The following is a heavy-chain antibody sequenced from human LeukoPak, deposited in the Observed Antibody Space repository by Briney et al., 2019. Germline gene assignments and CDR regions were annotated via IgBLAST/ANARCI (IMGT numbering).Heavy chain of an antibody. CDR3: ARDLWESTYDFWSGYYLPSMDV. CDR2: IKQDGSEK. Sequence: GGSLRLSCAASGFTFSSYWMSWVRQAPGKGLEWVANIKQDGSEKYYVDSVKGRFTISRDNAKNSLYLQMNSLRAEDTAVYYCARDLWESTYDFWSGYYLPSMDVWGQGTTVTVSS. CDR1: GFTFSSYW. J-gene: IGHJ6*02. V-gene: IGHV3-7*03. D-gene: IGHD3-3*01.